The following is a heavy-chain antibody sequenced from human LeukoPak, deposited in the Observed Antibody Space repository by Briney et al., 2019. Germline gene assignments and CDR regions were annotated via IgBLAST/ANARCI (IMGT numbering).Heavy chain of an antibody. D-gene: IGHD2-15*01. CDR1: GGSFSGYY. CDR3: VTEPGYCTGGRCYGGWFDP. J-gene: IGHJ5*02. V-gene: IGHV4-34*01. CDR2: IKHSGNT. Sequence: SETLSLTCAVYGGSFSGYYWSWIRQAPGKGLEWIGEIKHSGNTNYNPSLKSRVTISVDTSKNQFSLKLSSVTAADTAVYYCVTEPGYCTGGRCYGGWFDPWGQGTLVTVSS.